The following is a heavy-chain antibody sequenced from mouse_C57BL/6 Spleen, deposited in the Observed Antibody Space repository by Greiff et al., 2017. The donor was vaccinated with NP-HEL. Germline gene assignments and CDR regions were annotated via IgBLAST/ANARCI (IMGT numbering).Heavy chain of an antibody. CDR3: ARRGVVAQDY. Sequence: QVQLKQPGAELVKPGASVKLSCKASGYTFTSYWMQWVKQRPGQGLEWIGEIDPSDSYTNYNQKFKGKATLTVDTSSSTAYMQLSSLTSEDSAVYYCARRGVVAQDYWGKGTTLTVSS. J-gene: IGHJ2*01. V-gene: IGHV1-50*01. CDR1: GYTFTSYW. D-gene: IGHD1-1*01. CDR2: IDPSDSYT.